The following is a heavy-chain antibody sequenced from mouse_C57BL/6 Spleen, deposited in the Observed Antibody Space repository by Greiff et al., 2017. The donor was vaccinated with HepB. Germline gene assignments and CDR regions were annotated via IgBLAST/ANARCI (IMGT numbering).Heavy chain of an antibody. CDR3: ARVDYSYWYFDV. CDR2: ISYDGSN. Sequence: ESGPGLVKPSQSLSLTCSVTGYSITSGYYWNWIRQFPGNKLEWMGYISYDGSNNYNPSLKNRISITRDTSKNQFFLKLNSVTTEDTATYYCARVDYSYWYFDVWGTGTTVTVSS. J-gene: IGHJ1*03. V-gene: IGHV3-6*01. D-gene: IGHD2-4*01. CDR1: GYSITSGYY.